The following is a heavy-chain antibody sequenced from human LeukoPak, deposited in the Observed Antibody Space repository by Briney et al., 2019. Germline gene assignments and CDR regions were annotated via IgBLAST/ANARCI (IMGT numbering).Heavy chain of an antibody. D-gene: IGHD3-10*01. CDR3: ARARSGGSGSYYEHVDY. CDR1: GGSISSSSYY. J-gene: IGHJ4*02. Sequence: SETLSLTCTVSGGSISSSSYYWGWIRQPPGKGLEWIGSIYYSGSTYYNPSLKSRVTISVDTSKNQFSLKLSSVTAADTAVYYCARARSGGSGSYYEHVDYWGQGTLVTVSS. V-gene: IGHV4-39*07. CDR2: IYYSGST.